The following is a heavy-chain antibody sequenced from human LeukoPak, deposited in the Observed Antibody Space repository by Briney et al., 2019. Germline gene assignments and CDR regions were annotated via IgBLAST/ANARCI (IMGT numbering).Heavy chain of an antibody. J-gene: IGHJ4*02. D-gene: IGHD6-25*01. CDR1: GFTVSSNY. V-gene: IGHV3-66*01. CDR3: ARAPTDSSAKLYHFDY. Sequence: PGGSLRLSCAASGFTVSSNYMSWVRQAPGKGLEWVSVIYSGGSTYYADSVKGRFTISRDNSKNTLYLQMNSLRAEDTAVYYCARAPTDSSAKLYHFDYWGQGTLVTVSS. CDR2: IYSGGST.